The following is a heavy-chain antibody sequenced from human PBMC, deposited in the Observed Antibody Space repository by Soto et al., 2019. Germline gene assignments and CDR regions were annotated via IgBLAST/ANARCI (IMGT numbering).Heavy chain of an antibody. V-gene: IGHV3-33*01. Sequence: QVQLVESGGGVVQPGRSLRLSCAASGFTFSRYGMNWVRQAPGKGLEWVAGIGFDGNSKYYADSVKGRLTSSRDNSKSTLYVPMNSLRVEDTAVYYCASDRVSYRGYGDDFEMWGQGTMVTVSS. D-gene: IGHD2-21*01. CDR2: IGFDGNSK. CDR1: GFTFSRYG. J-gene: IGHJ3*02. CDR3: ASDRVSYRGYGDDFEM.